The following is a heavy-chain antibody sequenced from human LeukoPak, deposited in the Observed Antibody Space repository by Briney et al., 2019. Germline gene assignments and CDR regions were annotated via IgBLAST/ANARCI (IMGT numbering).Heavy chain of an antibody. CDR1: GGTFSSYA. CDR2: IIPIFGTT. J-gene: IGHJ4*02. V-gene: IGHV1-69*06. CDR3: ARVSYSSSWYTGFDY. Sequence: GASVKVSCKASGGTFSSYAISWVRQAPGQGLEWMGGIIPIFGTTNYAQKFQDRVTITADKSTSTAYMELSSLRSEDTAVYYCARVSYSSSWYTGFDYWGQGTLVTVSS. D-gene: IGHD6-13*01.